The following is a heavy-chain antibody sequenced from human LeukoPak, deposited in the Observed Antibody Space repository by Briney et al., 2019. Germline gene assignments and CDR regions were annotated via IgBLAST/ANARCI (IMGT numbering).Heavy chain of an antibody. V-gene: IGHV4-59*01. CDR3: ARFDSGYDSSFDY. J-gene: IGHJ4*02. D-gene: IGHD5-12*01. CDR2: VAYSGST. Sequence: SETLSLTCTVSGGFISSYYWSWIRQPPGKGLEWIGYVAYSGSTDYNPSLKRRVTISVVTSKNQFSLKMTSVNAADTAVYYCARFDSGYDSSFDYWGQGTLVTVSS. CDR1: GGFISSYY.